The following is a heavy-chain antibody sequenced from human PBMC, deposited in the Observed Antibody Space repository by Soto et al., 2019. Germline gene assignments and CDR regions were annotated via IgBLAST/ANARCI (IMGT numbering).Heavy chain of an antibody. J-gene: IGHJ4*02. Sequence: PSVTPSLTCSFFCASIHSSISYWGWIRQPPGKGLEWIGSIYYSGSTYYNPSLKSRVTISVDTSKNQFSLKLSSVTAADTAVYYCARRIVATETFDYWGQG. V-gene: IGHV4-39*01. CDR2: IYYSGST. CDR3: ARRIVATETFDY. CDR1: CASIHSSISY. D-gene: IGHD5-12*01.